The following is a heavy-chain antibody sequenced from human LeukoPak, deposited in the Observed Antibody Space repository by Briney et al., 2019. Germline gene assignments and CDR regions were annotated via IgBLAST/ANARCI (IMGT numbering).Heavy chain of an antibody. Sequence: PGRSLRLSCAASGFTFSSYAMHWVRQAPGKGLEWVAVIWYDGSNKYYADSVKGRFTISRDNSKNTLYLQMNSLRAEDTAVYYCARDGDYGDPVDYWGQGTLVTVSS. CDR2: IWYDGSNK. J-gene: IGHJ4*02. CDR3: ARDGDYGDPVDY. D-gene: IGHD4-17*01. V-gene: IGHV3-33*08. CDR1: GFTFSSYA.